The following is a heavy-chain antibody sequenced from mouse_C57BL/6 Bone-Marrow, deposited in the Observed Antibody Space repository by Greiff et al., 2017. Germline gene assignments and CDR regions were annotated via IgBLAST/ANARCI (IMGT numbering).Heavy chain of an antibody. J-gene: IGHJ1*03. CDR2: INPSSGYT. Sequence: VQLQQSGAELASPGASVKMSCKASGYTFTSYTMHWVKQRPGQGLEWIGYINPSSGYTKYNQKFKDKATLTADKSSSTAYMQLSSLTSEDSAVYYCARFWYFDVWGTGTTVTVSS. CDR3: ARFWYFDV. V-gene: IGHV1-4*01. CDR1: GYTFTSYT.